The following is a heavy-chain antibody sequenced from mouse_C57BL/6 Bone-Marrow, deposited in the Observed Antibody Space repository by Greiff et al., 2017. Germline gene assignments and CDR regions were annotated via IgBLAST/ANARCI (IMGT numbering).Heavy chain of an antibody. CDR2: IWRGGST. J-gene: IGHJ1*03. CDR1: GFSLTSYG. CDR3: AKNRGYDYDRYFDV. D-gene: IGHD2-4*01. Sequence: VQLQQSGPGLVQPSQSLSITCTVSGFSLTSYGVHWVRQSPGKGLEWLGVIWRGGSTDYNAAFMSRLSITKDNSKSQVFFKMNSLQADDTAIYYCAKNRGYDYDRYFDVWGTGTTVTVSS. V-gene: IGHV2-5*01.